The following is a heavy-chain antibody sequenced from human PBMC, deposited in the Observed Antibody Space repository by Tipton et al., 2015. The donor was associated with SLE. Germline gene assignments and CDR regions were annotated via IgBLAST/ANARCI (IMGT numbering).Heavy chain of an antibody. Sequence: LRLSCTVSGGSISSGSYYWSWIRQPAGKGLEWIGRIFTSGSANYNPSLKSRVTILVNTSKTRFSLKLSSVTAADTTVYFCASGSMDYYYMDVWGKGTTVTVS. CDR2: IFTSGSA. D-gene: IGHD2-8*01. CDR3: ASGSMDYYYMDV. J-gene: IGHJ6*03. V-gene: IGHV4-61*02. CDR1: GGSISSGSYY.